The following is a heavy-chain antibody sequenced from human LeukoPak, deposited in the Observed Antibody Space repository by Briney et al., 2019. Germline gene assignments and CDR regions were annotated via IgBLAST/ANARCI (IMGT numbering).Heavy chain of an antibody. Sequence: SGGSLRLSCAASGFTFSSYGMHWVRQAPGKGLEWVAFIRYDGSNKYYADSVKGRFTISRDNSKNTLYLQMNSLRAEDTAVYYCAKAGRSIAARRDGWFDPWGQGTLVTVSS. CDR2: IRYDGSNK. CDR3: AKAGRSIAARRDGWFDP. CDR1: GFTFSSYG. D-gene: IGHD6-6*01. J-gene: IGHJ5*02. V-gene: IGHV3-30*02.